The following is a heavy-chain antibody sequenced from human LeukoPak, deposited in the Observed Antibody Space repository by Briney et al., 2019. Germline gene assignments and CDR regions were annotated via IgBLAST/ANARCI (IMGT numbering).Heavy chain of an antibody. J-gene: IGHJ4*02. CDR3: AKAPVTSCRGDFCYPFDY. V-gene: IGHV3-23*01. D-gene: IGHD2-15*01. CDR1: GFTFSLYS. CDR2: MSSSDDGR. Sequence: PGGSLRLSCAGSGFTFSLYSMHWVRQAPGKGLEWVSAMSSSDDGRYYAASVRGRFTISRDTSRSTLYLQMNSLRAEDAAVYYCAKAPVTSCRGDFCYPFDYWGQGTLVTVSS.